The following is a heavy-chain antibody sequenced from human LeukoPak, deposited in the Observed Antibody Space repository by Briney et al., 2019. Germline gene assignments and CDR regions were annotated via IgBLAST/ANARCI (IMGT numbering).Heavy chain of an antibody. V-gene: IGHV3-7*03. J-gene: IGHJ4*02. CDR2: IRHDGSTK. CDR3: ARSVPYGTTWYGRSDC. D-gene: IGHD6-13*01. Sequence: PWGSLRLSCTASGFPFYSYWMTWVRQTPGKGLEWVANIRHDGSTKYYVDSVKGRFTISRDNAMNSLYLQMDSLRVEDTAIYYCARSVPYGTTWYGRSDCWGQGTQVTVSS. CDR1: GFPFYSYW.